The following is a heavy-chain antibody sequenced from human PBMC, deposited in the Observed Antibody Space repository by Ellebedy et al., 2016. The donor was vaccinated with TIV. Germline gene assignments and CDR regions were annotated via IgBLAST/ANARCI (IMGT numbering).Heavy chain of an antibody. CDR2: IYSSVST. CDR1: GGSITSYY. J-gene: IGHJ4*02. Sequence: MPSETLSLTCNVSGGSITSYYWSWIRQPAGKSLEWIGHIYSSVSTMYNPSLRSRVTMSVDTSTNQFSLKLRSVTAADTAIYYCARESSGNFFYWGQGILVTVSS. V-gene: IGHV4-4*07. CDR3: ARESSGNFFY. D-gene: IGHD6-19*01.